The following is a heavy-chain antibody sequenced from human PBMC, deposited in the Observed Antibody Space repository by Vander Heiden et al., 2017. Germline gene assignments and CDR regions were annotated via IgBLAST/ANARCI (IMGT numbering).Heavy chain of an antibody. D-gene: IGHD1-26*01. V-gene: IGHV3-23*01. CDR3: AKDVVQWGATGFDY. CDR2: ISSSGGNT. Sequence: EVQLLESGGGLGQPGGSLSLSCEASGFMFSSYAMSWVRQAPGKGLEWVSGISSSGGNTYYADSVKGRFTISRDNSKNTLYLQMSSLRAEDTAVYYCAKDVVQWGATGFDYWGQGTLGTVSS. CDR1: GFMFSSYA. J-gene: IGHJ4*02.